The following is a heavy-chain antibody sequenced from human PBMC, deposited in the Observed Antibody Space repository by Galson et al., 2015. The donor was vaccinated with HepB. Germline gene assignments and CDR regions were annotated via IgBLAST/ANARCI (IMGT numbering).Heavy chain of an antibody. D-gene: IGHD6-13*01. V-gene: IGHV1-2*04. J-gene: IGHJ3*02. Sequence: SVKVSCKASGYTFTGYYMHWVRQAPGQGLEWMGWINPNSGGTNYARKFQGWVTMTRDTSISTAYMELSRLRSDDTAVYYCARDLAAAGFSDAFDIWGQGTMVTVSS. CDR3: ARDLAAAGFSDAFDI. CDR1: GYTFTGYY. CDR2: INPNSGGT.